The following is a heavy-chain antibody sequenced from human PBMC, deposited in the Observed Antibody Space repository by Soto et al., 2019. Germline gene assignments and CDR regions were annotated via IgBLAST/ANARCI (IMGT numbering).Heavy chain of an antibody. CDR3: ARGIAAAGGLFDY. CDR1: GFSLITRGVG. Sequence: SGPTLVHPTQTLTLTCTFSGFSLITRGVGVGWIRRAPGKALEWLALIYWDDDKRYSPSLRGRLTVTKDTSKNQVVLIMTNVDPVDTATYYCARGIAAAGGLFDYWGQGTLVTV. D-gene: IGHD6-13*01. CDR2: IYWDDDK. V-gene: IGHV2-5*02. J-gene: IGHJ4*02.